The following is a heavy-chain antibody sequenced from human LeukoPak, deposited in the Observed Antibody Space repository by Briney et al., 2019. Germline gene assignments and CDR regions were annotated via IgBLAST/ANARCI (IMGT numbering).Heavy chain of an antibody. D-gene: IGHD2-15*01. Sequence: PGGSLRLSCAASGFTFSSYSMNWVRQAPGKGLEWVSSISSSSYIYYADSVKGRFTISRDNAKNSLYLQMNSLRAEDTAVYYCARDSAEVYVVAATSRFDYWGQGTLVTVSS. V-gene: IGHV3-21*01. J-gene: IGHJ4*02. CDR2: ISSSSYI. CDR1: GFTFSSYS. CDR3: ARDSAEVYVVAATSRFDY.